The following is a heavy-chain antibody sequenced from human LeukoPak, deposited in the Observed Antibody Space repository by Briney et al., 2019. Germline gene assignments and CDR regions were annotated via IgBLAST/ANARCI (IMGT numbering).Heavy chain of an antibody. CDR2: IIPIFGTA. V-gene: IGHV1-69*05. CDR3: ARDRIAVAGTSTGWFDP. Sequence: SVKVSCKASGGTFSSYAISWVRQAPGQGLEWMGGIIPIFGTANYAQKFQGRVTITTDESTSTAYMELSSLRSEDTAVYYCARDRIAVAGTSTGWFDPWGQGTLVTASS. CDR1: GGTFSSYA. D-gene: IGHD6-19*01. J-gene: IGHJ5*02.